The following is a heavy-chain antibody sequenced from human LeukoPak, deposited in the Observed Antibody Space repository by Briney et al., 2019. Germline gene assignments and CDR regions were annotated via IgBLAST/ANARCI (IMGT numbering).Heavy chain of an antibody. J-gene: IGHJ4*02. D-gene: IGHD6-19*01. CDR1: GYTFTSYD. Sequence: ASVKVSCXASGYTFTSYDINWVRQATGQGLEWMGWMNPNSGNTGYAQKFQGRVTMTRNTSISTAYMELSSLRSEDTAVYYCATLSGWDVEFDYWGQGTLVTVSS. CDR2: MNPNSGNT. V-gene: IGHV1-8*01. CDR3: ATLSGWDVEFDY.